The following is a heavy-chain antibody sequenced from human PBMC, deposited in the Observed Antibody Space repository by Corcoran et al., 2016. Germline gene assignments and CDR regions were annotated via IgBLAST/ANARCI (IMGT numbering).Heavy chain of an antibody. CDR1: GESFSGYY. Sequence: QVQLQQWGAGLLKTSETLSITCAVYGESFSGYYWSWIRQPPGKGLERIGEINHSGSTNYNPSIKSRVTISEDTSKTQFSLKLSSVTDADTAVYNCARGLAVPGYCSCTSCYWYYWGHGALVTGSS. J-gene: IGHJ4*01. CDR2: INHSGST. D-gene: IGHD2-2*01. CDR3: ARGLAVPGYCSCTSCYWYY. V-gene: IGHV4-34*01.